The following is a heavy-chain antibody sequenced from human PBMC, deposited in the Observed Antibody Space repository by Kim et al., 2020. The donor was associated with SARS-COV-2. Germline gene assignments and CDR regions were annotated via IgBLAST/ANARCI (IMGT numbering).Heavy chain of an antibody. V-gene: IGHV3-30*03. CDR1: GFTFSSYG. J-gene: IGHJ6*02. D-gene: IGHD5-12*01. Sequence: GGSLRLSCAASGFTFSSYGMHWVRQAPGKGLEWVAVISYDGSNKYYADSVKGRFTISRDNSKNTLYLQMNSLRAEDTAVYYCARGYSGYDHYGMDVWVQG. CDR2: ISYDGSNK. CDR3: ARGYSGYDHYGMDV.